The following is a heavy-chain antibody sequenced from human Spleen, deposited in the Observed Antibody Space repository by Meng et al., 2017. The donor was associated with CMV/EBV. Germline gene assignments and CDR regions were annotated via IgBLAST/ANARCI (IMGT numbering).Heavy chain of an antibody. CDR1: GGSVRKGSYY. D-gene: IGHD5-18*01. CDR3: ARGLATASFWFDL. Sequence: SGGSVRKGSYYWSWIRQTPGKGLQGIGSIYYSGNTDYSPSLKRRVTISVDTSKNQFSLKLSSLTAADTALYYCARGLATASFWFDLWGQGTLVTVSS. J-gene: IGHJ5*02. CDR2: IYYSGNT. V-gene: IGHV4-61*01.